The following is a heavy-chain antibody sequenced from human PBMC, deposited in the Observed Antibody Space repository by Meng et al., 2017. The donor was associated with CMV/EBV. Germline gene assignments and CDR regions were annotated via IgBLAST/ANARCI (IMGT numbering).Heavy chain of an antibody. D-gene: IGHD2-2*01. CDR1: GGPFSSYA. J-gene: IGHJ5*02. V-gene: IGHV1-69*12. CDR2: IIPIFGTA. Sequence: QVRLVQSGAGVKKPGSSVKVSCKASGGPFSSYAISWVRQAPGQGLEWMGGIIPIFGTANYAQKFQGRVTITADESTSTAYMELSSLRSEDTAVYYCAREGGIVVVPAAPGWFDPWGQGTLVTVSS. CDR3: AREGGIVVVPAAPGWFDP.